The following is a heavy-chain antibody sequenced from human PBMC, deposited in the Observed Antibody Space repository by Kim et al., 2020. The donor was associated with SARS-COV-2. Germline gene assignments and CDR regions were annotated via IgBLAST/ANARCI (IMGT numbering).Heavy chain of an antibody. J-gene: IGHJ6*02. D-gene: IGHD3-22*01. Sequence: GGSLRLSCAASGFTFSSYSMTWVRQAPGKGLEWVSSISSSSSYIYYADPVKGRFTISRDNAKNSLYLQMNSLGAEDTAVYYCARPYYYDSSGSLGYYGMDVWGQGTTVTVSS. CDR2: ISSSSSYI. CDR3: ARPYYYDSSGSLGYYGMDV. CDR1: GFTFSSYS. V-gene: IGHV3-21*01.